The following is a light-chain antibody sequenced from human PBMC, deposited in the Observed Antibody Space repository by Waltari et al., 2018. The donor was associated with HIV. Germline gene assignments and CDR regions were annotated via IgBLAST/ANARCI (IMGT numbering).Light chain of an antibody. J-gene: IGLJ2*01. Sequence: QSVLTQPPSVSGAPGQRVTISCTGCSSNIGAGYDVHWYQQLPGTAPKLLIYVNVNRPSGVADHCSGSKCVTSAPLALTGHQAETEATHYCQSYDSGLSGVEFGEGTRLTVL. CDR1: SSNIGAGYD. CDR3: QSYDSGLSGVE. CDR2: VNV. V-gene: IGLV1-40*01.